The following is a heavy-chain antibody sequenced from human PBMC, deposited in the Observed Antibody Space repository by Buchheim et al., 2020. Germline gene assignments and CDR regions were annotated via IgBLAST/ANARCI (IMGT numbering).Heavy chain of an antibody. CDR1: GFTVSSNY. V-gene: IGHV3-66*01. D-gene: IGHD4-23*01. J-gene: IGHJ4*02. CDR2: IYSGGST. Sequence: EVQLVESGGGLVQPGGSLRLSCAASGFTVSSNYMSWVRQAPGKGLEWVSVIYSGGSTYYADSVKGRFTISRDISKNTLYLQMNSLRAEDTAVYYCARAPRTYGGKWEDYWSQGTL. CDR3: ARAPRTYGGKWEDY.